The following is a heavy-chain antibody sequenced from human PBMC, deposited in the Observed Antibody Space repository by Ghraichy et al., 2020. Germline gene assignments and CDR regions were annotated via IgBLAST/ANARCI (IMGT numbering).Heavy chain of an antibody. Sequence: ISGSGGSTYYADSVKGRFTISRDNSKNTLYLQMNSLRAEDTAVYYCAKVPQWRGDFDYWGQGTLVTVSS. V-gene: IGHV3-23*01. J-gene: IGHJ4*02. CDR3: AKVPQWRGDFDY. D-gene: IGHD6-19*01. CDR2: ISGSGGST.